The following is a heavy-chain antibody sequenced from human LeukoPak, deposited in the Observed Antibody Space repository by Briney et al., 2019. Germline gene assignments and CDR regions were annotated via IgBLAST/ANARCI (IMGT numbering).Heavy chain of an antibody. D-gene: IGHD3-22*01. V-gene: IGHV4-34*01. CDR3: ARSGYVDY. J-gene: IGHJ4*02. CDR1: GGSFSGYY. CDR2: INHSGST. Sequence: SETLSLTCAVYGGSFSGYYWSWIRQPPGKGLEWIGEINHSGSTNYNPSLKSRVTISVDTSKNQFSLKLSSVTAADTAVYYCARSGYVDYWGQGTLVTVSS.